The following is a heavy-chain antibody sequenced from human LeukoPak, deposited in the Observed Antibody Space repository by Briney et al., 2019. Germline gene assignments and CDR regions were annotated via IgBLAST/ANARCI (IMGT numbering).Heavy chain of an antibody. CDR2: ISSSGSTI. D-gene: IGHD3-22*01. Sequence: LSLTCSVSGGSIYSYYWSWIRQPPGKGLEWVSYISSSGSTIYYADSVKGRFTISRDNAKNSLYLQMNSLRAEDTAVYYCARRTQDYYDSSGYYFDYWGQGTLVTVSS. CDR1: GGSIYSYY. V-gene: IGHV3-11*01. CDR3: ARRTQDYYDSSGYYFDY. J-gene: IGHJ4*02.